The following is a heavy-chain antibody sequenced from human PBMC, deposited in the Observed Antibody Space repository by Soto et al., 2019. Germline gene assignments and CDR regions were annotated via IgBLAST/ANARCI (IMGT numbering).Heavy chain of an antibody. V-gene: IGHV3-23*01. CDR3: AKDSSGYPGGYFDY. D-gene: IGHD3-22*01. CDR2: ISDSGSNT. CDR1: GFTFRNYD. Sequence: GGSLRLSCAASGFTFRNYDMTWVRQAPGKGLEWVSIISDSGSNTYYADSVKGRFTISRDNSKITLYLQMNSLRDDDTAVYYCAKDSSGYPGGYFDYWGQGTLVTVSS. J-gene: IGHJ4*02.